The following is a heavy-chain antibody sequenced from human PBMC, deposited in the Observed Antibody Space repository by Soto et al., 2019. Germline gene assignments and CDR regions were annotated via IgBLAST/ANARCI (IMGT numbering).Heavy chain of an antibody. CDR2: MNPNSGNT. V-gene: IGHV1-8*01. CDR1: GFSFINSD. Sequence: QVQLVQSGAEVKKPGASVKVSCKASGFSFINSDINWVRQAAGQGLAWMGWMNPNSGNTAYAQKFLSRVTLTRDTCISAAYMELSSLSYEDTAVYYCARGRRGLGSLAVWGQRTLVTVSS. J-gene: IGHJ4*02. D-gene: IGHD1-26*01. CDR3: ARGRRGLGSLAV.